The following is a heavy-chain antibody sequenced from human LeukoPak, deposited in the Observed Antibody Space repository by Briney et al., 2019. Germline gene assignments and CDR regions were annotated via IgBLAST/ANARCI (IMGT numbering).Heavy chain of an antibody. CDR2: ISSSSSFR. J-gene: IGHJ4*02. CDR1: GFNFSSYS. Sequence: GGSLGLSCAASGFNFSSYSMNWVRQAPGKGLEWVSSISSSSSFRYYADSVKGRFTISRDNAKNSLYLQMNSLRAEDTAVYYCARESSGYFYWGQGTLVTVSS. V-gene: IGHV3-21*01. CDR3: ARESSGYFY. D-gene: IGHD3-22*01.